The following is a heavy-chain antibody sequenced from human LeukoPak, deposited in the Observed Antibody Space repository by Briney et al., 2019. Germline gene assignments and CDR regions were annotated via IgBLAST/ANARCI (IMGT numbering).Heavy chain of an antibody. V-gene: IGHV1-2*02. D-gene: IGHD3-10*01. Sequence: GASVKVSCKASGYTFTGYYMHWVRQAPGQGLEWMGWINPNSGGTNYAQKFQGRVTMTRDTSISTAYMELSRLRSDDTAVYYRARALTYYYGSGSLNWFDPWGQGTLVTVSS. CDR2: INPNSGGT. CDR1: GYTFTGYY. CDR3: ARALTYYYGSGSLNWFDP. J-gene: IGHJ5*02.